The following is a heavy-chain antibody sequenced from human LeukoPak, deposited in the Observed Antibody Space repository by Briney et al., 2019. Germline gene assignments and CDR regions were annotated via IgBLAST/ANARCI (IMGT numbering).Heavy chain of an antibody. CDR1: GFTFSNAW. CDR3: ATPLTALPFDC. Sequence: GGSLRLSCAASGFTFSNAWMSWVRQAPGKGLEWVGRIKSKTDGGTTDYAAPVKGRFTISRDDSKNTLYLQMNSLKTEDTATYYCATPLTALPFDCWGQGTLVTVSS. J-gene: IGHJ4*02. V-gene: IGHV3-15*01. D-gene: IGHD2-21*02. CDR2: IKSKTDGGTT.